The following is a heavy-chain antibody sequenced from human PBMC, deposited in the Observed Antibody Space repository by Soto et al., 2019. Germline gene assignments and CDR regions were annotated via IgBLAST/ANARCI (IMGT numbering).Heavy chain of an antibody. V-gene: IGHV4-61*01. CDR1: GGSVSSGSYY. D-gene: IGHD6-13*01. J-gene: IGHJ4*02. CDR2: IYYSGST. Sequence: SETLSLTCTVSGGSVSSGSYYWSWIRQPPGKGLEWIGYIYYSGSTNYNPSLKSRVTISVDTSKNQFSLKLSSVTAADTAVYYCARVYSSTRALIAAAAIIDYWGQGTLVTVSS. CDR3: ARVYSSTRALIAAAAIIDY.